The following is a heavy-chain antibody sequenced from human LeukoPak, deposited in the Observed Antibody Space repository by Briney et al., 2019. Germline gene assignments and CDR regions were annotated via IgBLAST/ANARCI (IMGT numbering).Heavy chain of an antibody. D-gene: IGHD3-22*01. CDR2: IYYSGST. J-gene: IGHJ3*02. Sequence: KPSETLSLTCTVSGGSISSSSYHWGWIRQPPGKGLEWIGSIYYSGSTYYNPSLKSRVTISVDTSKNQFSLKLSSVTAADTAVYYCARVSDYYDSSGYYYGGAFDIWGQGTMVTVSS. CDR1: GGSISSSSYH. V-gene: IGHV4-39*07. CDR3: ARVSDYYDSSGYYYGGAFDI.